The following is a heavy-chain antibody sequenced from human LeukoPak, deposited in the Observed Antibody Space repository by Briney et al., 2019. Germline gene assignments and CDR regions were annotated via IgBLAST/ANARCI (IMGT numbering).Heavy chain of an antibody. Sequence: GGSLRLSCAASGFTFDDYAMHWVRQAPGKGLEWVSGISWNSGSIGYADSVKGRFTISRDNAKNSLYLQMNSLRAEDTALYYCARGDLSSYYYYYMDVWGKGTTVTISS. D-gene: IGHD2-21*02. CDR3: ARGDLSSYYYYYMDV. J-gene: IGHJ6*03. CDR2: ISWNSGSI. V-gene: IGHV3-9*01. CDR1: GFTFDDYA.